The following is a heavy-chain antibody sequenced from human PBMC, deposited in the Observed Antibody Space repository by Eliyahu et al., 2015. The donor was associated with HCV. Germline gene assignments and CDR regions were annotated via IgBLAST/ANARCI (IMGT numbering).Heavy chain of an antibody. V-gene: IGHV3-15*01. CDR1: GFTFSNAW. Sequence: EVQLVESGGGLVKPGGSLRLSCAASGFTFSNAWMSWVRQAPGKGLEWVGRIKSKTDGGTTDYAAPVKGRFTISRDDSKNTLYLQMNSLKTEDTAVYYCTTGRRLRYFDWLSQDYWGQGTLVTVSS. J-gene: IGHJ4*02. D-gene: IGHD3-9*01. CDR2: IKSKTDGGTT. CDR3: TTGRRLRYFDWLSQDY.